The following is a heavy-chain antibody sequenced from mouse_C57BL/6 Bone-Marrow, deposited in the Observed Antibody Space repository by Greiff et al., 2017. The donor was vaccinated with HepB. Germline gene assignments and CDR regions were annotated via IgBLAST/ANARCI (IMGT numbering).Heavy chain of an antibody. D-gene: IGHD1-1*01. CDR3: ARTTTVVATDWYFDV. V-gene: IGHV1-26*01. CDR2: INPNNGGT. CDR1: GYTFTDYY. Sequence: VQLQQSGPELVKPGASVKISCKASGYTFTDYYMNWVKQSHGKSLEWIGDINPNNGGTSYNQKFKGKATLTVDKSSSTAYMELRSLTSEDSAVYYCARTTTVVATDWYFDVWGTGTTVTVSS. J-gene: IGHJ1*03.